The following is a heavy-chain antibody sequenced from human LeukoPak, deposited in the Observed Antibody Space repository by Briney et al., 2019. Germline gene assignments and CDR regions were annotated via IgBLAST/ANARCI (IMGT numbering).Heavy chain of an antibody. CDR2: INHSGST. CDR3: ARVGSGNIDY. V-gene: IGHV4-39*07. Sequence: SETLSLTCTVSGGSISSSSYYWGWIRQPPGKGLEWIGEINHSGSTNYNPSLKSRVTISVDTSKNQFSLKLSSVTAADTAVYYCARVGSGNIDYWGQGTLVTVSS. D-gene: IGHD2-15*01. J-gene: IGHJ4*02. CDR1: GGSISSSSYY.